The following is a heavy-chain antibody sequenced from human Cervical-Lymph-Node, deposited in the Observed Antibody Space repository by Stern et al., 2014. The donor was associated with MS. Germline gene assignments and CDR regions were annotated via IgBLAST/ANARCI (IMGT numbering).Heavy chain of an antibody. D-gene: IGHD2-2*01. CDR1: GGSVSSSSYY. V-gene: IGHV4-39*01. CDR3: ARHFSNNVYCSSTSCYFDY. CDR2: FYYGGST. J-gene: IGHJ4*02. Sequence: QVQLQESGPGLVKPSETLSLTCTVSGGSVSSSSYYWGWIRQPPGKGLEWIGSFYYGGSTFYNPSLKRRVTISVDTSRSQVSLQLSSVTAADTAVYYCARHFSNNVYCSSTSCYFDYWGQGTLVTVSP.